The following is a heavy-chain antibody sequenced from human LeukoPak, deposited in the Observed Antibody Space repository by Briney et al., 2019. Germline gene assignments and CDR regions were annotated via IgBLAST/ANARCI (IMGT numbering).Heavy chain of an antibody. D-gene: IGHD1-7*01. Sequence: PPQTLSLTCTVSGGSISSSSYYWGWIRQPPGKGLEWIGTIYYSGSTYYNPSLKSQITISVDTSKNQFSLKLSSVTATDTAVYYCARHSNWNYPGGVDYWGQGTLVTVSS. V-gene: IGHV4-39*01. CDR1: GGSISSSSYY. CDR3: ARHSNWNYPGGVDY. CDR2: IYYSGST. J-gene: IGHJ4*02.